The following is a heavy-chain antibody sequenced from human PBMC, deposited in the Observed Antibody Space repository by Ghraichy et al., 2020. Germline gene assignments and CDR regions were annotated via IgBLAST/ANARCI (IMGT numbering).Heavy chain of an antibody. Sequence: ASVKVSCKVSGYTLTELSMHWVRQAPGKGLEWMGGFDPEDGETIYAQKFQGRVTMTEDTSTDTAYMELSSLRSEDTAVYYCATAPRILWWSRGVQHWGQGTPVTFSS. CDR1: GYTLTELS. V-gene: IGHV1-24*01. CDR3: ATAPRILWWSRGVQH. CDR2: FDPEDGET. J-gene: IGHJ1*01. D-gene: IGHD2-21*01.